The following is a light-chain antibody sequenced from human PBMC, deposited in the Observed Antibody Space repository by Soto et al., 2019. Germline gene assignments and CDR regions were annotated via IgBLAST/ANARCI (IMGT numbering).Light chain of an antibody. J-gene: IGLJ1*01. CDR2: EVT. CDR1: TSDVGGYNY. V-gene: IGLV2-14*01. Sequence: QSALPQPASVSGSPGQSIPISCTGTTSDVGGYNYVSWYQQDPGKAPKLMIYEVTNRPSGVYNRFAGSKSGNTAALTISGLQAEDEADYYCSSYTSVSPYVFGTGTKLTVL. CDR3: SSYTSVSPYV.